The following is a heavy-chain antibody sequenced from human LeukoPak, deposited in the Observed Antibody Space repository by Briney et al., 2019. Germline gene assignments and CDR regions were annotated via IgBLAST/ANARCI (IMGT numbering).Heavy chain of an antibody. J-gene: IGHJ4*02. D-gene: IGHD6-19*01. Sequence: PSETLSLTCTVSGGSISSYYWSWIRQPPGKGLEWIGYIYYSGSTNYNPSLKSRVTISVDTSKNQFSLKLSSVTAADTAVYYCARVKGGSGWIFDYWGQGTLVTVSS. CDR2: IYYSGST. V-gene: IGHV4-59*08. CDR1: GGSISSYY. CDR3: ARVKGGSGWIFDY.